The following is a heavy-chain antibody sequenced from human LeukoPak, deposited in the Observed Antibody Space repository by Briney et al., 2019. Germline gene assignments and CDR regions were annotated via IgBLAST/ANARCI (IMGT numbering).Heavy chain of an antibody. D-gene: IGHD3-22*01. V-gene: IGHV1-2*02. CDR3: ARGEEGGIIVVL. Sequence: ASVKVSCKASGYTFTGYYLHWVRQAPGQGLEWMGWINPHNGGTNYAQEFQGRVTMTRDTSITTAYMELSRLRSDDTAVYYCARGEEGGIIVVLWGQGTLVTVSS. CDR2: INPHNGGT. J-gene: IGHJ4*02. CDR1: GYTFTGYY.